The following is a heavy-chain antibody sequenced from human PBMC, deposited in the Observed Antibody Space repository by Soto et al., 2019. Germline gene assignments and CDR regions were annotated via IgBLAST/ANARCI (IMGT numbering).Heavy chain of an antibody. CDR1: GYSISSGYY. CDR3: ARGSCSGGSCYSGNWFDP. V-gene: IGHV4-38-2*01. Sequence: SETLSLTCAVSGYSISSGYYWGWIRQPPGKGLEWIGSIYHSGSTYYNPSLKSRVTISVDTSKNQFSLKLSSVTAADTAVYYCARGSCSGGSCYSGNWFDPWGQGTLVTVS. CDR2: IYHSGST. J-gene: IGHJ5*02. D-gene: IGHD2-15*01.